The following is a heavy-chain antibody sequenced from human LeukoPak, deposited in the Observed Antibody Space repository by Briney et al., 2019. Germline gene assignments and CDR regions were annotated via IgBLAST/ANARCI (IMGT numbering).Heavy chain of an antibody. Sequence: ASVKVSFKVSGYTLTELSMHWVRQAPGKGLEWMGGFDPEDGETMYAQRFQGRVTMTEDTSTDTAYMELSSLRSEDTSVYYCATVRGNYDAFDIWGQGTMVTVSS. D-gene: IGHD1-1*01. CDR3: ATVRGNYDAFDI. V-gene: IGHV1-24*01. CDR1: GYTLTELS. J-gene: IGHJ3*02. CDR2: FDPEDGET.